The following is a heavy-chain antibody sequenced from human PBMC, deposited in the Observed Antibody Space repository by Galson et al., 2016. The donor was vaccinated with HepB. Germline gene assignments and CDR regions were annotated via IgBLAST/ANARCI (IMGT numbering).Heavy chain of an antibody. CDR3: AMASIVGATSGFDF. CDR1: GLTFSSYG. Sequence: SLRLSCAASGLTFSSYGMHWVRQAPGKGLEWVAIIWYDGGKKYYADSVKGRFTISRDNSKNTLYLQMNSLRAEDTAVYSCAMASIVGATSGFDFWGQGTLVTVSS. J-gene: IGHJ4*02. CDR2: IWYDGGKK. V-gene: IGHV3-33*03. D-gene: IGHD1-26*01.